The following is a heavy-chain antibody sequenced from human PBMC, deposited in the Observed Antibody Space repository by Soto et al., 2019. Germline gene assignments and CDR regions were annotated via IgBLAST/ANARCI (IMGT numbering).Heavy chain of an antibody. CDR3: ARDSNGSDNWFDP. Sequence: QVQLQESGPGLVKPSQTLSLTCTVSGGSISSGGYYWTWIRQHPGKVLEWIGYIYYSGDTYYNPSLKSSVAMSVDTSKNQFALTLTSVTAADTAVYFCARDSNGSDNWFDPWGQGALVTVSS. D-gene: IGHD3-22*01. J-gene: IGHJ5*02. CDR2: IYYSGDT. V-gene: IGHV4-31*03. CDR1: GGSISSGGYY.